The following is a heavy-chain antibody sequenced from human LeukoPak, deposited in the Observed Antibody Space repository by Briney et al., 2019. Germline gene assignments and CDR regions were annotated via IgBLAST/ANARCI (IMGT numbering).Heavy chain of an antibody. V-gene: IGHV1-2*06. CDR3: ARDYDYGDRGNAFDI. Sequence: GASVKVSCKASGYTFTGYYMHWVRQAPGQGLEWMGRINPNSGGTNYAQKFQGRVTMTRDTSISTAYMELSRLRSDDTAVYYCARDYDYGDRGNAFDIWGQGTMVTVSS. CDR2: INPNSGGT. J-gene: IGHJ3*02. CDR1: GYTFTGYY. D-gene: IGHD4-17*01.